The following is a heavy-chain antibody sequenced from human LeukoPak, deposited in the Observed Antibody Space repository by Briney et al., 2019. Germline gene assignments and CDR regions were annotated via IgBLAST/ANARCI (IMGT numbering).Heavy chain of an antibody. V-gene: IGHV4-61*02. CDR3: ARVRDGYNFWGIDY. CDR2: IYTSGST. CDR1: GGSISSGNYY. J-gene: IGHJ4*02. Sequence: SETLSLTCTVSGGSISSGNYYWTWIRQPAGKGLELIGRIYTSGSTSYNPSLKSRVTISVDTSRNQFSLKLSSVTAADTAVYYCARVRDGYNFWGIDYWGQGTLVTVSS. D-gene: IGHD5-24*01.